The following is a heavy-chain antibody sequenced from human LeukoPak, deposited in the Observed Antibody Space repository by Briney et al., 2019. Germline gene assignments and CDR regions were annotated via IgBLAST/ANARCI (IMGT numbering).Heavy chain of an antibody. CDR3: ARDERNGAAVDY. CDR1: GVSISSSNSY. D-gene: IGHD2-8*01. CDR2: IYYSGNT. V-gene: IGHV4-39*02. Sequence: SETLSLTCTVSGVSISSSNSYWGWIRQPPGKGLEWIGSIYYSGNTYYNASLKSQVSISIDTSKNQFSLKLTSVTAADTAVYYCARDERNGAAVDYWGQGTLVTVSS. J-gene: IGHJ4*02.